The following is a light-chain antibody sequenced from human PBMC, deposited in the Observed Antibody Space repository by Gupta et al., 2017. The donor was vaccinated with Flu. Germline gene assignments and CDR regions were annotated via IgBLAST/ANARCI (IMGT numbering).Light chain of an antibody. CDR3: NSRDSSGNHVV. J-gene: IGLJ2*01. CDR2: GKN. CDR1: SLRSYY. Sequence: SSELTQDPAVSVALGQTVRITCQGDSLRSYYASWYQQKPGQAPVLVIYGKNNRPSGIPDRFSGSSSGNTASLTSTGAQAEEEADYYWNSRDSSGNHVVFGGGTKLTVL. V-gene: IGLV3-19*01.